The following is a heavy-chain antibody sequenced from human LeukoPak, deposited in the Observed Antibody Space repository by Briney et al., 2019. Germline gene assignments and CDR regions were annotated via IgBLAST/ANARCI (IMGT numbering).Heavy chain of an antibody. CDR1: GYTFTGYY. V-gene: IGHV1-2*02. CDR3: ASSTRRLDDAFDI. J-gene: IGHJ3*02. Sequence: GASVKVSCKASGYTFTGYYMHWVRQAPGQGLEWMGWINPNSGGTNYAQKFQGRVTITRNTSISTAYMELSSLRSEDTAVYYCASSTRRLDDAFDIWGQGTMVTVSS. D-gene: IGHD6-19*01. CDR2: INPNSGGT.